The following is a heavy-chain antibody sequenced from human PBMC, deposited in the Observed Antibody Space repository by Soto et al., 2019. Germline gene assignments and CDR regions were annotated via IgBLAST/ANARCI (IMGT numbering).Heavy chain of an antibody. V-gene: IGHV1-58*02. CDR3: AAVSIFGVALSSN. Sequence: SVKVSCKASGFTFTSSAMQWVRQARGQRLEWIGWIVVGSGNTNYAQKFQERVTITRDMSTSTAYMELSSLRSEDTAVYYCAAVSIFGVALSSNWGQGTLVTVSS. CDR1: GFTFTSSA. CDR2: IVVGSGNT. D-gene: IGHD3-3*01. J-gene: IGHJ4*02.